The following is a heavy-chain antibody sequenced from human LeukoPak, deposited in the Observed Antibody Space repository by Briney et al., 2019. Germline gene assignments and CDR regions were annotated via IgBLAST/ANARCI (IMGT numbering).Heavy chain of an antibody. CDR3: ARARHYDSSGYPYYYMDV. J-gene: IGHJ6*03. Sequence: GGSLRLPCAASGFTFSSYSMNWVRQAPGKGLEWVSSISSSSSYIYYADSVKGRFTISRDNAKNSLYLQMNSLRAEDTAVYYCARARHYDSSGYPYYYMDVWGKGTTVTVSS. CDR2: ISSSSSYI. D-gene: IGHD3-22*01. CDR1: GFTFSSYS. V-gene: IGHV3-21*01.